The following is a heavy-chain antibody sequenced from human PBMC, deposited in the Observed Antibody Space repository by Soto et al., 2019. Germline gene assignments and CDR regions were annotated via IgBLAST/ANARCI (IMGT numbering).Heavy chain of an antibody. CDR2: MNAKSGDT. J-gene: IGHJ6*02. D-gene: IGHD3-16*01. CDR1: GYTFSDFD. Sequence: QAHLEQSGAEVKRPGASVKVSCKASGYTFSDFDINWLRQASGQGREWMGWMNAKSGDTFFAQRFQGTFNMTWDTSLSTAYMEVGSLTSDDTSMYYCARGNPFNYAGFDVWGQGTTVAVSS. CDR3: ARGNPFNYAGFDV. V-gene: IGHV1-8*01.